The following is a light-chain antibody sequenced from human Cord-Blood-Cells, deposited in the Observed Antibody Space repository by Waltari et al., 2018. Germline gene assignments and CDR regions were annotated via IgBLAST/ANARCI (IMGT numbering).Light chain of an antibody. CDR1: NIRSKG. CDR3: QVWDSSSDHWV. V-gene: IGLV3-21*03. CDR2: DDS. J-gene: IGLJ3*02. Sequence: SYVLTQPPSVSVAPGKTARITCGGNNIRSKGAHWYQQKPGQAPVLVVYDDSDRPLGIPERFSGSNSGNTATLTISRVEAGDEADYYCQVWDSSSDHWVFGGGTKLTVL.